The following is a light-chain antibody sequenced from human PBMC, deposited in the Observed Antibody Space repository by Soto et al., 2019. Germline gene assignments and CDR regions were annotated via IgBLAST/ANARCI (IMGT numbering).Light chain of an antibody. CDR2: DVT. CDR1: SHDVGSYNL. CDR3: SSYAGTSTYYVV. Sequence: QSARTQPASVSGSPGQSITISWSGTSHDVGSYNLVSWYQHHPGKAPKLMIYDVTKRPSGVSNRFSGSKSGNTASLTISGLQAEDEADYYCSSYAGTSTYYVVFGGGTKLTVL. J-gene: IGLJ2*01. V-gene: IGLV2-23*02.